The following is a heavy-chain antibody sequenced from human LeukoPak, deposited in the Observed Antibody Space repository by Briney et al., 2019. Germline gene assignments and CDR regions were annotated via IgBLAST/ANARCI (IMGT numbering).Heavy chain of an antibody. Sequence: SETLSLTCTISGGSMSSYYWSWIRQPPGKGLEWIGYIYYSGSTNYNPSLKSRVTISVGTSKSQFSPKLSSVTAADTAIYYCARHRVIAAAGTGVFDSWGQGTLVTVSS. CDR1: GGSMSSYY. J-gene: IGHJ4*02. CDR2: IYYSGST. CDR3: ARHRVIAAAGTGVFDS. V-gene: IGHV4-59*08. D-gene: IGHD6-13*01.